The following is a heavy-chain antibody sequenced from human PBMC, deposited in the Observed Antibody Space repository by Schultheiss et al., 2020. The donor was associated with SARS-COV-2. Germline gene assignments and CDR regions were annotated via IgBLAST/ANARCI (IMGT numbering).Heavy chain of an antibody. CDR1: GGSISSSSYY. CDR2: IYHSGST. CDR3: ARGFSIFGEVDY. V-gene: IGHV4-39*07. Sequence: SETLSLTCTVSGGSISSSSYYWGWIRQPPGKGLEWIGSIYHSGSTYYNPSLKSRVTISVDTSKNHSSLKLSSVTAADTAVYYCARGFSIFGEVDYWGQGTLVTVSS. D-gene: IGHD3-3*01. J-gene: IGHJ4*02.